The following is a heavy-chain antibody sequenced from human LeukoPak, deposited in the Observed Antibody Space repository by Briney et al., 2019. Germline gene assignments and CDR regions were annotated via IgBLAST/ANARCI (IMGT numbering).Heavy chain of an antibody. CDR1: GFTFNTFW. Sequence: GGSLRLFCATSGFTFNTFWMTWVRQAPGKGLEWVANIKEDGREKYYVDSVQGRFTISRDNARNSLYLQMNSLRVEDTAIYYCARDKRGHYYWGQGTLVTVSS. D-gene: IGHD2-21*01. V-gene: IGHV3-7*01. J-gene: IGHJ4*02. CDR2: IKEDGREK. CDR3: ARDKRGHYY.